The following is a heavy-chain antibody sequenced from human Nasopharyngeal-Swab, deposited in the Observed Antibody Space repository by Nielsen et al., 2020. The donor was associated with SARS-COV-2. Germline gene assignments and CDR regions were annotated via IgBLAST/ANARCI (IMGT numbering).Heavy chain of an antibody. Sequence: GGSLRLPCAASGLGFSASPIIWVRQASGKGLEWVGRIRNKVNSYATTYGVSVKGRFTISRDDSKNTAYLQMNSLKTEDTAVYYCASGGGSAYCSSTTCWDAFDIWGQGTMVTVSS. CDR2: IRNKVNSYAT. CDR3: ASGGGSAYCSSTTCWDAFDI. V-gene: IGHV3-73*01. CDR1: GLGFSASP. J-gene: IGHJ3*02. D-gene: IGHD2-2*01.